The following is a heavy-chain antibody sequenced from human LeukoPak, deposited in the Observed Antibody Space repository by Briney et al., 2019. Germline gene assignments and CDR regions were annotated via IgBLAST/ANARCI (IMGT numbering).Heavy chain of an antibody. CDR1: GYTFTGYY. D-gene: IGHD3-3*01. V-gene: IGHV1-2*02. CDR2: INPNSGGT. Sequence: GASVKVSCKASGYTFTGYYMHWVRQAPGQGLEWMGWINPNSGGTNYAQKFQGRVTMTRDTSISTAYMELSRLRSDDTAVYYCARDFQSDFWSGYLGRWFDPWGQGTLVTVSS. CDR3: ARDFQSDFWSGYLGRWFDP. J-gene: IGHJ5*02.